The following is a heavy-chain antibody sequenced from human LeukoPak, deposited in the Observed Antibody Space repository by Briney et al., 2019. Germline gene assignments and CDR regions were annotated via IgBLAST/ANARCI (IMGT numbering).Heavy chain of an antibody. CDR3: ETGGFVVVPAAITRYYYYMDV. D-gene: IGHD2-2*02. CDR1: VGTFSSYA. CDR2: IIPIFGTA. Sequence: ASVKVACRSSVGTFSSYAISWVRQPPGQGLDWMRRIIPIFGTANYAQKFHDRLTITTDQSTSTAYIELSSLRSEDTAVYYCETGGFVVVPAAITRYYYYMDVWGKGTTVTVSS. J-gene: IGHJ6*03. V-gene: IGHV1-69*05.